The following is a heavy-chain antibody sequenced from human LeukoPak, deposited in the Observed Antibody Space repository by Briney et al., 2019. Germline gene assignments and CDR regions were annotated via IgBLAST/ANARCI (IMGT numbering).Heavy chain of an antibody. V-gene: IGHV4-59*08. J-gene: IGHJ4*02. CDR2: IYYSGST. CDR1: GGSISSYY. Sequence: SETLSLTCTVSGGSISSYYWSWIRQPPGKGLEWVGYIYYSGSTNYNPSLKSRVTISVDTSKNQFSLKLSSVTAADTAVYYCARHMGGYSSSWYDYWGQGTLVTVSS. CDR3: ARHMGGYSSSWYDY. D-gene: IGHD6-13*01.